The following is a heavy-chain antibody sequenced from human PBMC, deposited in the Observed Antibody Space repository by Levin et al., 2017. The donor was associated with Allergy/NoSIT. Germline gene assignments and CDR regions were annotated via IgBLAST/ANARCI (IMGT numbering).Heavy chain of an antibody. CDR1: GYTFTSYG. D-gene: IGHD6-19*01. Sequence: ASVKVSCKASGYTFTSYGISWVRQAPGQGLEWMGWISAYNGNTNYAQKLQGRVTMTTDTSTSTAYMELRSLRSDDTAVYYCARDALLPNSSGWPPWFFFDPWGQGTLVTVSS. V-gene: IGHV1-18*01. CDR3: ARDALLPNSSGWPPWFFFDP. J-gene: IGHJ5*02. CDR2: ISAYNGNT.